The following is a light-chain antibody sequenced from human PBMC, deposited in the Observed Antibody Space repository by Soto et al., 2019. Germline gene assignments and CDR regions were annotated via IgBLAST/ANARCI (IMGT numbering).Light chain of an antibody. J-gene: IGKJ2*01. CDR3: QQASTFPHT. V-gene: IGKV1-12*01. Sequence: DIQMTQSPSSVSASVGDTVTISCRASQGNGTWLAWYQQKPGKAPKLLIAAASSLHSGVPSRFSGSGSGTDFTLTISSLQPEDFATYYCQQASTFPHTFGQGTKLEIK. CDR1: QGNGTW. CDR2: AAS.